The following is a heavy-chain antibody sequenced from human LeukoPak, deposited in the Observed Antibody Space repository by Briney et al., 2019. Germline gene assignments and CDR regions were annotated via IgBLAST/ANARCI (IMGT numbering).Heavy chain of an antibody. V-gene: IGHV1-18*01. J-gene: IGHJ4*02. CDR3: TRDLGQWLIQGIFFDY. D-gene: IGHD6-19*01. CDR1: GYTFTDFG. Sequence: ASVKVSCKASGYTFTDFGISWVRQAPGQGLEWMGWISAYNGKTNYAQKLQGRVTMTTDTSTSTAYMEVGSLRSDDTAVYYCTRDLGQWLIQGIFFDYWGQGTLVTVSS. CDR2: ISAYNGKT.